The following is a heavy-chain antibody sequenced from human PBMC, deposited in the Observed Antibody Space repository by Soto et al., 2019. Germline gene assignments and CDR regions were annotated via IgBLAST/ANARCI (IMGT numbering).Heavy chain of an antibody. CDR2: IKQDGSEK. V-gene: IGHV3-7*01. J-gene: IGHJ6*02. CDR3: ASGEYRAADGIYYYYGMDV. D-gene: IGHD6-13*01. Sequence: GGSLRLSCAASGFTFSSYWMSWVRQAPGKGLEWVANIKQDGSEKYYVDSVKGRFTISRDNAKNSLYLQMNSLRAEDTAVYYCASGEYRAADGIYYYYGMDVWGQGTTVTVSS. CDR1: GFTFSSYW.